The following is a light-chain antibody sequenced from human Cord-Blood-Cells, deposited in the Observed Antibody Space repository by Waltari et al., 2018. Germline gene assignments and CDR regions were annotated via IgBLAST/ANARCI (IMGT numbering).Light chain of an antibody. CDR2: DAS. CDR1: QSVSSY. Sequence: EIELTQAQATPSLATGERGTLSCRASQSVSSYLAWYQQKPGQSPRPLIYDASNRSTGIPARFSGSGSGTDFTRTISSLEPEHFAVYYCQQRSNWLTFGGGTKVEIK. J-gene: IGKJ4*01. CDR3: QQRSNWLT. V-gene: IGKV3-11*01.